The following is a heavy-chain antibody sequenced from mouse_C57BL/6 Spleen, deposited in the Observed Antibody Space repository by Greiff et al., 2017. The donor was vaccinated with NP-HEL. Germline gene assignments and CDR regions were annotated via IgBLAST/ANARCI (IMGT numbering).Heavy chain of an antibody. V-gene: IGHV3-6*01. J-gene: IGHJ4*01. CDR2: ISYDGSN. CDR1: GYSITSGYY. CDR3: ARSSFYAMDY. Sequence: EVQRVESGPGLVKPSQSLSLTCSVTGYSITSGYYWNWIRQFPGNKLEWMGYISYDGSNNYNPSLKNRITITRDTSTNQFFLKLNSVTTEDAATYYCARSSFYAMDYWGQGTSVTVSS.